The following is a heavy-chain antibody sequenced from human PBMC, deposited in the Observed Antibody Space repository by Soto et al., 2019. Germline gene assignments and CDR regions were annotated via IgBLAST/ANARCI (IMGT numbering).Heavy chain of an antibody. J-gene: IGHJ5*02. CDR3: AKAGSSSSWSWFDP. D-gene: IGHD6-13*01. CDR1: GFPFSSYA. CDR2: FRGSGGST. Sequence: EVQLLESGGGLVQPGGSLRLSCAASGFPFSSYAMSWVRQAPGKGLEWASAFRGSGGSTYYADSVKGRFIISRDNSKNTMYLQMKSLRAEDTAVYYCAKAGSSSSWSWFDPWGQGTLVTVSS. V-gene: IGHV3-23*01.